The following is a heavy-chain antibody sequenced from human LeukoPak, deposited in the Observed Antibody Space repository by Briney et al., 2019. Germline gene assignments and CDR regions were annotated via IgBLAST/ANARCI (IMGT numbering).Heavy chain of an antibody. CDR1: GGSISSYY. D-gene: IGHD6-6*01. CDR3: ATEQLVSDYGMDV. J-gene: IGHJ6*02. CDR2: IYTSGSI. V-gene: IGHV4-4*07. Sequence: SETLSLTCTVSGGSISSYYWSWIRQPAGKGLEWIGRIYTSGSINYNPSLKSRVTMSVDTSKNQFSLKLSSVTAADTAVYYCATEQLVSDYGMDVWGQGTTVTVSS.